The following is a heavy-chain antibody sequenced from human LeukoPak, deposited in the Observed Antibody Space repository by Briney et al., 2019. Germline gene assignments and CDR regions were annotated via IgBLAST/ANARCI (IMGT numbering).Heavy chain of an antibody. V-gene: IGHV3-30*02. CDR2: IRYDGSNK. D-gene: IGHD5-18*01. Sequence: GGSLRLSCAASGLTFSRFCMHWVRQAPGKGLEWVAFIRYDGSNKYYADSVKGRFTISRDNSKNTLYLQMNSLRAEDTAVYYCEKIPVDTAMANGDYWGQGTLVTVSS. J-gene: IGHJ4*02. CDR3: EKIPVDTAMANGDY. CDR1: GLTFSRFC.